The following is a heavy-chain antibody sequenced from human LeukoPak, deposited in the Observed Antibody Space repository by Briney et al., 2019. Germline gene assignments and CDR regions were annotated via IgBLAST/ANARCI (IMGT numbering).Heavy chain of an antibody. CDR1: GFTFSSYA. CDR3: ATHHYDFWSGYYDDGDLSPDSLQYYFDY. CDR2: ISGSGGST. D-gene: IGHD3-3*01. J-gene: IGHJ4*02. Sequence: GGSLRLSCAASGFTFSSYAMSWVRQAPGKGLDWVSAISGSGGSTYYADSVKGRFTISRDNSKNTLYLQMNSLRAEDTAVYYCATHHYDFWSGYYDDGDLSPDSLQYYFDYWGLGTLVTVSS. V-gene: IGHV3-23*01.